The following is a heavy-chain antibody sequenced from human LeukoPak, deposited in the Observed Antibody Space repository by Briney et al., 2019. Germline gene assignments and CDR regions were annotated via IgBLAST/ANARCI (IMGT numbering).Heavy chain of an antibody. V-gene: IGHV3-53*01. CDR3: ARVTRASSQTMVRGVIDY. Sequence: GGSLRLSCAASGFTVSSNYMSWVRQATGKGLEWVSVIYSGGSTYYADSVKGRFTISRDNSKSTVYLQMNSLRGEDTAVYYCARVTRASSQTMVRGVIDYWGQGTLVTVSS. CDR1: GFTVSSNY. D-gene: IGHD3-10*01. J-gene: IGHJ4*02. CDR2: IYSGGST.